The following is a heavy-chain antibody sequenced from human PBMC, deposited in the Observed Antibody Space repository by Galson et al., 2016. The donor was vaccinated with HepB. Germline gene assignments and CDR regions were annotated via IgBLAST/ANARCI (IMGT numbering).Heavy chain of an antibody. CDR3: ARIGSGTYYGSGFDY. D-gene: IGHD1-26*01. V-gene: IGHV2-70*01. J-gene: IGHJ4*02. CDR2: IDWDDGK. CDR1: GFSLRTNGMC. Sequence: PALVKPTQTLTLTCSFSGFSLRTNGMCVGWIRQPPGKALEWLALIDWDDGKFYSRSLKTRLTISKATSKSQVVLTMINMGPADTATYYCARIGSGTYYGSGFDYWGQGILVAVSS.